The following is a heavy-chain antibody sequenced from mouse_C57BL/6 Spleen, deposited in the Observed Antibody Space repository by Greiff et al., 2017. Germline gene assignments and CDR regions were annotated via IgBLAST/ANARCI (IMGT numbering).Heavy chain of an antibody. CDR2: TFYSGFT. J-gene: IGHJ1*03. CDR3: ARELDYDGAFDV. V-gene: IGHV3-3*01. D-gene: IGHD2-4*01. Sequence: EVQLQQSGPSLVRPSQTLSLTCTVTGFSINSDCYWIWIRQFPGNKLEYIGYTFYSGFTYYNPSLESRTYITRDTSKNQFSLKLSSVTTEDTATYYCARELDYDGAFDVWGTGTTVTVSS. CDR1: GFSINSDCY.